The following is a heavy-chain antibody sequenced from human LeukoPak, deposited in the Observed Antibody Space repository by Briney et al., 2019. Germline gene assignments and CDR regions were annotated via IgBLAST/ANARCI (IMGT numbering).Heavy chain of an antibody. CDR1: GDSISSYY. V-gene: IGHV4-59*01. CDR2: IYYTGST. J-gene: IGHJ4*02. D-gene: IGHD1-26*01. Sequence: PSETLSLTCTVSGDSISSYYWSWIRQPPGKGLEWIGYIYYTGSTNYNPSLKSRVTISVDTSKNQFSLKLTSVTAADTAVYYCARGGLGATHCDYWGQGTLVTVSS. CDR3: ARGGLGATHCDY.